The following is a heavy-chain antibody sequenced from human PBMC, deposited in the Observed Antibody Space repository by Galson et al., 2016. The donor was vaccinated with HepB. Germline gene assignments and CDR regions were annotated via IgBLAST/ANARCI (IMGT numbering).Heavy chain of an antibody. Sequence: SVKVSCKASGYTFSNYAMHWVRQAPGQRLEWMGWINAGNGNTKYSQKFQGRVTITRDTSASTAYMELSSLRSEDTAVYYCAREFCTSSSCYPHDYWGQGTLVTVSS. D-gene: IGHD2-2*01. CDR3: AREFCTSSSCYPHDY. V-gene: IGHV1-3*01. J-gene: IGHJ4*02. CDR2: INAGNGNT. CDR1: GYTFSNYA.